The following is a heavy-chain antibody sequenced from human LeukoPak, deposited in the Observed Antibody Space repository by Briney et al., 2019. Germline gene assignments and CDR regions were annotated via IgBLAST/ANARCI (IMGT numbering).Heavy chain of an antibody. CDR2: IHPNSGGT. Sequence: ASVKVSGNASGYTFTAYYLHWVRQAPGQGLQWMGWIHPNSGGTNYAQSFQGRVSMTTDTSISTVYMELSRLRSDDTAVYYCARDYYGSGTYYKDYWGQGTLVTVSS. D-gene: IGHD3-10*01. V-gene: IGHV1-2*02. J-gene: IGHJ4*02. CDR1: GYTFTAYY. CDR3: ARDYYGSGTYYKDY.